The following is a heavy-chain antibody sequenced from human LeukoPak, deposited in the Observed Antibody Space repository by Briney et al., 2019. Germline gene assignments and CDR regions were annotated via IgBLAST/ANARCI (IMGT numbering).Heavy chain of an antibody. J-gene: IGHJ4*02. CDR3: ARDSRFGKLLIPYFDY. V-gene: IGHV3-53*01. D-gene: IGHD3-10*01. CDR2: IYSGGST. CDR1: GFTVSSNY. Sequence: PGGSLRLSCAASGFTVSSNYMSWVRQAPGKGLEWVAVIYSGGSTYYADSVKGRFTITRDNSKNTLYLQMNSLRVEDTAMYYCARDSRFGKLLIPYFDYWGQGTLVTVSS.